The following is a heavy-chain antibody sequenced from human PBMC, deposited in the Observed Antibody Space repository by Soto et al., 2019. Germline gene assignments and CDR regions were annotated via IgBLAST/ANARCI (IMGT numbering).Heavy chain of an antibody. V-gene: IGHV1-69*14. CDR2: IIPIFGTA. CDR1: GGTFSSYA. Sequence: QVQLVQSGAEVKKPGSSVKVSCKASGGTFSSYAISWGRQAPGQGLEWMGGIIPIFGTADYAQKFQGRVKITAAKSTSKAYMELSSLRSEDTAVYYCASHYDSSGYYYRGLDYWGQGTLVTVSS. J-gene: IGHJ4*02. D-gene: IGHD3-22*01. CDR3: ASHYDSSGYYYRGLDY.